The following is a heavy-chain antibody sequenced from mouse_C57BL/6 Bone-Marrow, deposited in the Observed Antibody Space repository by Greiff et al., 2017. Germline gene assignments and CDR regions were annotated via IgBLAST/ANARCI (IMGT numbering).Heavy chain of an antibody. CDR2: ISSGSSTI. D-gene: IGHD1-1*01. Sequence: EVKLVESGGGLVKPGGSLKLSCAASGFTFSDYGMHWVRQAPEKGLEWVAYISSGSSTIYYADTVKGRFTISSDNAKNTLFLQMTSLRSEDTAMYYCARSSYYDYAMDYWGQGTSVTVSS. J-gene: IGHJ4*01. CDR1: GFTFSDYG. V-gene: IGHV5-17*01. CDR3: ARSSYYDYAMDY.